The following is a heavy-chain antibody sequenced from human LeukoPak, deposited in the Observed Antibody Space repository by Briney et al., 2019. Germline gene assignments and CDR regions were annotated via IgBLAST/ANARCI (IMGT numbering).Heavy chain of an antibody. Sequence: SGPTLVKPTQTLTLTCTFSGFSLRTSGVSVGWIRQPPGKALEWLALIYWDDDKRYSPSLKSRLTITKDTSKNLVVLTMTNMGPMDTATYYCAHSLRLVSFDYWGQGTLVTVSS. D-gene: IGHD6-19*01. CDR2: IYWDDDK. CDR1: GFSLRTSGVS. CDR3: AHSLRLVSFDY. J-gene: IGHJ4*02. V-gene: IGHV2-5*02.